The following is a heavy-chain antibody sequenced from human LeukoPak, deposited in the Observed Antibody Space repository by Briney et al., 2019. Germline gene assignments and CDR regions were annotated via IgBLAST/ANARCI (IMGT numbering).Heavy chain of an antibody. D-gene: IGHD3-10*01. CDR2: IYRDGST. CDR1: GFTVNNNY. CDR3: ARDREGYFDY. J-gene: IGHJ4*02. Sequence: GGSLRLSCAASGFTVNNNYMSWVRQAPGKGLEWVSVIYRDGSTYYADSVKGRFSISRDKTKNTLFLEMSSLRVEDTAVYYCARDREGYFDYWGQGTLVTVPS. V-gene: IGHV3-53*01.